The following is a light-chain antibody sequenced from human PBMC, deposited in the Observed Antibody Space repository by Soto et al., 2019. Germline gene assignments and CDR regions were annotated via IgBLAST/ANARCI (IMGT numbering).Light chain of an antibody. V-gene: IGKV3-20*01. CDR1: QSVSSSY. Sequence: EIVLTQSPGTLSLSPGERATLSCRASQSVSSSYLAWYQQKPGQAPRLLIYGASSRSTGIPDRFRGSGSGTDFPLTISRLETEEFAVYYCQQYGSSPETFGQGTKVEIK. CDR3: QQYGSSPET. J-gene: IGKJ1*01. CDR2: GAS.